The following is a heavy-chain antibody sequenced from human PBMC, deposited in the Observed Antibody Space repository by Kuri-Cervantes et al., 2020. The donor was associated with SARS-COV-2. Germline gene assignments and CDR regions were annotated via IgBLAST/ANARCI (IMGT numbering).Heavy chain of an antibody. CDR1: GGSISSYY. J-gene: IGHJ5*02. Sequence: SQTLSLTCAVYGGSISSYYWSWIRQPPGKGLEWIGYIYYSGSTNYNPSLKSRVTISVDTSKNQFSLNLSSVTAADTAVYYCARDRGRIAAAGIGWFDPWGQGTLVTVSS. D-gene: IGHD6-13*01. CDR2: IYYSGST. V-gene: IGHV4-59*12. CDR3: ARDRGRIAAAGIGWFDP.